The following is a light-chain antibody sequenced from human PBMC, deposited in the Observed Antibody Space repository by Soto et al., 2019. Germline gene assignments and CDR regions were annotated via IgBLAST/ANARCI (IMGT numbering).Light chain of an antibody. CDR1: SSDVGGYNY. J-gene: IGLJ1*01. CDR3: SSYTSSSTLYV. Sequence: QSVLTHPAAVSGSPGQSITISCTVTSSDVGGYNYVCWYKQHPGKAPQLMIYEVTNRPSGVSDRFSGSKSGNTASLTISGLQAEDEADYYCSSYTSSSTLYVFGTGTKVTVL. V-gene: IGLV2-14*01. CDR2: EVT.